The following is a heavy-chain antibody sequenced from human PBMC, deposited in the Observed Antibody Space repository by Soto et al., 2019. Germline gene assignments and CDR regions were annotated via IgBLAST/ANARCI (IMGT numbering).Heavy chain of an antibody. V-gene: IGHV1-69*13. Sequence: SVKVSCKASGGTFGSYAMTWVRLAPGQGLECLGGIIPILNSPAYAQKFKARVVITADEITNTAYMELNSLRFDDTAVYYCAREAPYCTSATCPKFYDMDVWGQGTTVTVSS. J-gene: IGHJ6*02. CDR3: AREAPYCTSATCPKFYDMDV. CDR1: GGTFGSYA. CDR2: IIPILNSP. D-gene: IGHD2-2*01.